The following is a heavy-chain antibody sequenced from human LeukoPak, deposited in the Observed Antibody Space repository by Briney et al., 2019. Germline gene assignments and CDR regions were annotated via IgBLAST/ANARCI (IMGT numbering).Heavy chain of an antibody. CDR3: ARWYSSGWAFDY. J-gene: IGHJ4*02. CDR1: GGSISSSSYF. V-gene: IGHV4-39*01. Sequence: SETLSLTCSVSGGSISSSSYFWGWIRQPPGKGLEWIGSIYYSGSTYSNPSLKSRVTISVDTSKSQFSLKLSSVTAADTAVYYCARWYSSGWAFDYWGQGTLVTVSS. D-gene: IGHD6-19*01. CDR2: IYYSGST.